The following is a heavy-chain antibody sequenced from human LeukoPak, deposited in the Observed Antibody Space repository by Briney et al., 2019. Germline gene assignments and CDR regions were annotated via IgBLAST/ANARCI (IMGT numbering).Heavy chain of an antibody. CDR3: ARGGQLPSYYDFWSGYLL. D-gene: IGHD3-3*01. CDR1: GGSFSGYY. J-gene: IGHJ4*02. CDR2: INHSGST. Sequence: SETLSLTCAVYGGSFSGYYWSWIRQPPGKGLEWIGEINHSGSTNYNPSLKSRVTISVDTSKNQFSLKLSSVTAADTAVYYCARGGQLPSYYDFWSGYLLWGQGTLVTVSS. V-gene: IGHV4-34*01.